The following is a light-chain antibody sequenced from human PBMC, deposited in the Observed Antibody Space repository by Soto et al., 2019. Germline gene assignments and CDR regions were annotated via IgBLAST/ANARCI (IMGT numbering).Light chain of an antibody. CDR2: GAS. Sequence: DIVMTQSPATLSVSPGERATLSCRASQSVSSNLAWYQQKPGQAPRLLIYGASTRATGIPARFSGSGSGTEFTLTIRSLQSEDLAVYYCQQYNNWPPITFGQGTRLEIK. CDR1: QSVSSN. CDR3: QQYNNWPPIT. V-gene: IGKV3-15*01. J-gene: IGKJ5*01.